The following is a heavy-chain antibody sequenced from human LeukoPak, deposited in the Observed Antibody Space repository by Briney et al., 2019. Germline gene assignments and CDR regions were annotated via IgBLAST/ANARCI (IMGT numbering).Heavy chain of an antibody. Sequence: GGSLRLSCAASGFTFSTYAMSWVRQAPGKGLEWVSAISGSGGSTYYADSVKGRFTIFRDNSKNTLYLQMNSLRAEDTAVYYCAKSDSVVADFFDYWGQETLVTVSS. CDR1: GFTFSTYA. J-gene: IGHJ4*02. D-gene: IGHD2-2*01. CDR3: AKSDSVVADFFDY. CDR2: ISGSGGST. V-gene: IGHV3-23*01.